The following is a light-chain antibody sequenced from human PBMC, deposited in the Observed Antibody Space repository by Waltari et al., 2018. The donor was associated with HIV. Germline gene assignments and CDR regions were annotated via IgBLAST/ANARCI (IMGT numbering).Light chain of an antibody. Sequence: DTQMTQSPSSLSTSIGDRITITCQASQDITNYLSWYQLKPGKAPKLLIYDASTLEKGVPSRFSGSGSGTDFTFTINSLQPEDIATYYCQQYHNLPRTFGQGTKV. V-gene: IGKV1-33*01. J-gene: IGKJ2*01. CDR1: QDITNY. CDR3: QQYHNLPRT. CDR2: DAS.